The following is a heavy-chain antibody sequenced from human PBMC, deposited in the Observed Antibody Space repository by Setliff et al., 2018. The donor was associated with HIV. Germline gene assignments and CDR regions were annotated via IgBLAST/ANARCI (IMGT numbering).Heavy chain of an antibody. V-gene: IGHV4-34*01. J-gene: IGHJ5*02. CDR2: INHSGST. CDR3: ARVGTTVTTRETYKWFDP. CDR1: GAPFSGFH. D-gene: IGHD4-17*01. Sequence: SETLSLTCAVYGAPFSGFHWGWIRQPPGKGLEWIGEINHSGSTSYNPSLNSRVTISVDTSKNQFSLKVSSVTAADTAVYYCARVGTTVTTRETYKWFDPWGQGTLVTVSS.